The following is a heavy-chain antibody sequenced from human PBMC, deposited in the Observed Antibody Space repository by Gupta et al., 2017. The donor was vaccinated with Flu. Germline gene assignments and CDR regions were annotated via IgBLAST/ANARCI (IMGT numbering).Heavy chain of an antibody. J-gene: IGHJ3*02. CDR2: GDDVGSN. CDR1: GSIIISMNY. CDR3: ARSWDDFDI. V-gene: IGHV4-39*01. Sequence: GSIIISMNYLSWIREKGGKGLENIERGDDVGSNYDTVSREFRITIYIDTSKILFPMKLTAVTAEAMAEYYCARSWDDFDIWGQGALVTVSS.